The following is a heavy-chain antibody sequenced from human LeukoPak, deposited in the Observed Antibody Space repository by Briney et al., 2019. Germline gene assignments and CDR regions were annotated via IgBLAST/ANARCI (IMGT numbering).Heavy chain of an antibody. CDR2: ISGSGDRT. V-gene: IGHV3-23*01. CDR1: GFTFNNYA. D-gene: IGHD3-10*01. Sequence: GGSLRLSCAASGFTFNNYAMSWFRQTPGKGLEWVSAISGSGDRTYYVESVKGRFSISRDNSKNTLYLQMHSLRAEDTAVYYCGKRELWHGSGEDAWGQGTTVTVSS. CDR3: GKRELWHGSGEDA. J-gene: IGHJ6*02.